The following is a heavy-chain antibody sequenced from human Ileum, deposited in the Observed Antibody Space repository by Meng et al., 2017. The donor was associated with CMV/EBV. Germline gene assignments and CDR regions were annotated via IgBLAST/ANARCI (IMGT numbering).Heavy chain of an antibody. J-gene: IGHJ5*02. V-gene: IGHV4-4*07. CDR3: ARRVREVRERSWENWLTP. Sequence: GHLRAAGPGLVRPSETLSLMCTGSGGSISTYCVNWIRQSAGKRLEWIGRICGTGTIQDNPSFKSRLTLSLDTSKSQFSLRLTSVTAADTAVYFCARRVREVRERSWENWLTPWGQGILVTVSS. CDR1: GGSISTYC. CDR2: ICGTGTI. D-gene: IGHD3-10*01.